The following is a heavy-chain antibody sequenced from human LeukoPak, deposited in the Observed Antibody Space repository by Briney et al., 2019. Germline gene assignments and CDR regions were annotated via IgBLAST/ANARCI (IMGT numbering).Heavy chain of an antibody. V-gene: IGHV1-69*04. CDR2: IIPIFGMA. CDR1: GGTYSSYA. CDR3: ARRRDIVVAPAAVSDAFDI. D-gene: IGHD2-2*01. J-gene: IGHJ3*02. Sequence: SVKVSCKASGGTYSSYAISWVRQAPGQELEWMGRIIPIFGMANYAQKFQGRVTITADKSTSTAYMELSSLRSEDTAVYYCARRRDIVVAPAAVSDAFDIWGQGTMVTVSS.